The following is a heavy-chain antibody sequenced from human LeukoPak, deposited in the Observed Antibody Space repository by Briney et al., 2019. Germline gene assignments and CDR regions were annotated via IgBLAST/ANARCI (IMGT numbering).Heavy chain of an antibody. CDR3: SRESGAFSPFGY. Sequence: WDTLSLTCGVSGGSISSTNWWSWARPPPGHGLEWIGEISLTGRTNYNPSLNGRVTMSLDESRNQLSLNLTSVTAADTAIYYCSRESGAFSPFGYWGQGTLVSVPP. V-gene: IGHV4-4*02. CDR2: ISLTGRT. CDR1: GGSISSTNW. D-gene: IGHD1-26*01. J-gene: IGHJ4*02.